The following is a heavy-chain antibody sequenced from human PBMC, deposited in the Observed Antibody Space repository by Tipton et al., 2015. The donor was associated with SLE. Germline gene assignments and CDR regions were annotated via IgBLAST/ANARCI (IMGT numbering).Heavy chain of an antibody. Sequence: TLSLTCTVSGGSISSGGYYWSWIRQHPGKGLEWIGYIYYSGSTYYNPSLKSRVTISVDRSKNQFSLKLSSVTAADTAVYYCASRGVPDAFDIWGQGTMVTVSS. V-gene: IGHV4-31*03. CDR2: IYYSGST. CDR3: ASRGVPDAFDI. J-gene: IGHJ3*02. CDR1: GGSISSGGYY. D-gene: IGHD3-10*01.